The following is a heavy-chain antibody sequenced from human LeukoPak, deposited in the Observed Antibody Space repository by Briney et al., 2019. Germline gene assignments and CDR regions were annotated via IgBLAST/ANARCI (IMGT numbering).Heavy chain of an antibody. Sequence: PGGSLRLSCAASGFNFEGYGISWVRQAPGKGLEWVSGINWTGDNTAYADSVKGRFTISRDDAKNSLSLQMNSLRAEDTAVYYCARAPGSGSPHYYYYYMDVWGKGTTVTVSS. CDR1: GFNFEGYG. V-gene: IGHV3-20*04. J-gene: IGHJ6*03. CDR2: INWTGDNT. CDR3: ARAPGSGSPHYYYYYMDV. D-gene: IGHD3-10*01.